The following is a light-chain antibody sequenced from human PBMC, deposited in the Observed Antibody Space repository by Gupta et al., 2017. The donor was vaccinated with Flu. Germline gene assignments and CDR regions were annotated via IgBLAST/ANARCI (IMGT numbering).Light chain of an antibody. CDR2: EVS. J-gene: IGLJ1*01. CDR1: SSDVGTFNY. CDR3: SSYTGSSTLYV. V-gene: IGLV2-14*01. Sequence: QSALTQPASVSGSPGQSITISCTRTSSDVGTFNYVSWYQHHPGKAPKLMIYEVSYRPSGVSARFSGSRSVNTASLTIAGLQAEDEADYYCSSYTGSSTLYVFGTGTKVSVL.